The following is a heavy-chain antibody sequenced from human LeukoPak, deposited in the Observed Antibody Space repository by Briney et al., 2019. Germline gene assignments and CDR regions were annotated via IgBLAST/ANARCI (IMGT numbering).Heavy chain of an antibody. CDR3: ARASPWRRFGDE. CDR1: GGTFSSYA. J-gene: IGHJ4*02. V-gene: IGHV7-4-1*02. D-gene: IGHD3-10*01. Sequence: GGPVKVSCKASGGTFSSYAISWVRQAPGQGLEWMGRINTNTGNPTYAQGFTGRFVFSLDTSVSTAYLQISSLKAEDTAVYYCARASPWRRFGDEWGQGTLVTVSS. CDR2: INTNTGNP.